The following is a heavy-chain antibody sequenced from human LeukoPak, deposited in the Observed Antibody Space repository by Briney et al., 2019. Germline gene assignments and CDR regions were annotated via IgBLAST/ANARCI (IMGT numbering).Heavy chain of an antibody. D-gene: IGHD3-9*01. Sequence: GSSVKVSCKGSRGTFSSYAISWVRQAPGQGLEWMGGIIPIFGTANYAQKFQGRVTITTDESTSTAYMELSSLRSEDTAVYYCARDPSGYYDILTGPQGSWGQGTLVTVS. CDR3: ARDPSGYYDILTGPQGS. CDR1: RGTFSSYA. V-gene: IGHV1-69*05. J-gene: IGHJ4*02. CDR2: IIPIFGTA.